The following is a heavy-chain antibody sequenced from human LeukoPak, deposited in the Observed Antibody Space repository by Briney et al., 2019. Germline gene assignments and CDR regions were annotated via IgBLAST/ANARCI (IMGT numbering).Heavy chain of an antibody. V-gene: IGHV3-53*01. CDR1: GFTFSILD. CDR2: IYSGGST. CDR3: ARENLVVAATGGYYYGMDV. J-gene: IGHJ6*02. Sequence: GGSLRLSCAASGFTFSILDMSRVRQAPGRGLEWVSLIYSGGSTDYADSVKGRFTISRDNSKNTLYLQMKSLRAEDTAVYYCARENLVVAATGGYYYGMDVWGQGTTVTVSS. D-gene: IGHD2-15*01.